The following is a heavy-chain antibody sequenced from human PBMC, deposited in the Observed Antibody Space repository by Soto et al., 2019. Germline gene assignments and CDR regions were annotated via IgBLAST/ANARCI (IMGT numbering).Heavy chain of an antibody. Sequence: QVQLQESGPGLVKPSETLSRTCTVSGGSISSYYWSWIRQPPGKGLEWIGYIYYSGSTNYNPSLKSRVTISVDTSKNQFSLKLSSVTAADTVVYYCARSIVTHYYYYMDVWGKGTTVTVSS. D-gene: IGHD2-15*01. J-gene: IGHJ6*03. CDR1: GGSISSYY. CDR3: ARSIVTHYYYYMDV. V-gene: IGHV4-59*08. CDR2: IYYSGST.